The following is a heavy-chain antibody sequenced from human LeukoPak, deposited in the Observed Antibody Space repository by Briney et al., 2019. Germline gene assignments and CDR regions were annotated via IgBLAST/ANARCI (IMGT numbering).Heavy chain of an antibody. CDR2: INQDGRDQ. V-gene: IGHV3-7*04. CDR1: GFTFSDYW. J-gene: IGHJ4*02. Sequence: GGSLRLSCAASGFTFSDYWMSWVRQAPGQGLEWVAKINQDGRDQHFVDSVKGRFTISRDNAKNLLFLQMDSLRAEDTAVYYCTGGALDYWRPGTLVTVSS. CDR3: TGGALDY.